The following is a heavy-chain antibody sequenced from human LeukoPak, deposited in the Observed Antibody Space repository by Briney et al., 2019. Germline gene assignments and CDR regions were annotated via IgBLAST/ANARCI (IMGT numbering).Heavy chain of an antibody. Sequence: GESLKISCKGSGYSFTSYWIGWVRQMPGKGLEWMGIIYPGDSDTGYSPSFQGQATISADKSISTAYLQWSSLKASDTAMYYCARQDSYSYGYGPEGFFDYWGQGTLVTVSS. CDR3: ARQDSYSYGYGPEGFFDY. J-gene: IGHJ4*02. CDR1: GYSFTSYW. CDR2: IYPGDSDT. D-gene: IGHD5-18*01. V-gene: IGHV5-51*01.